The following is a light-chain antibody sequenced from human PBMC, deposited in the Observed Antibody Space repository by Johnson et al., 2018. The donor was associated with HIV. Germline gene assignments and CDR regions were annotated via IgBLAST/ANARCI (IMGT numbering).Light chain of an antibody. CDR2: DNN. V-gene: IGLV1-51*01. CDR1: SSNIGNNY. CDR3: GTWDSSVSGFV. J-gene: IGLJ1*01. Sequence: QSILTQPPSVSAAPGQKVTSSCSGSSSNIGNNYVSWYQQLPGTAPKLLIYDNNKRPSGIPDRVSGSKSGTSATLGITGLQTGDEAYYYCGTWDSSVSGFVFGTG.